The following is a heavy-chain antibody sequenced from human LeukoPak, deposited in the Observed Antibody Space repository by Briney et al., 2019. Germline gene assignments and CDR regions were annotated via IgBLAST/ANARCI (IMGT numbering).Heavy chain of an antibody. J-gene: IGHJ6*03. CDR2: IRYDGSNK. D-gene: IGHD3-10*01. CDR1: GFTFSSYG. CDR3: ASGLWFGVKYMDV. Sequence: GGSLRLSCAASGFTFSSYGMHWVRQAPGKGLEWMAFIRYDGSNKYYADSVKGRFTISRDNSKNTLYLQMNSLRSEDTAVYYCASGLWFGVKYMDVWGKGTTVTISS. V-gene: IGHV3-30*02.